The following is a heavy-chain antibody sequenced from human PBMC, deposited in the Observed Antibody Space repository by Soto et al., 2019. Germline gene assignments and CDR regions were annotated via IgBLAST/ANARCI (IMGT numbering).Heavy chain of an antibody. V-gene: IGHV3-74*01. J-gene: IGHJ4*02. CDR1: GFIFSNYW. D-gene: IGHD5-12*01. CDR2: ISNDGSIT. CDR3: ARPALLVSTFDY. Sequence: GGSLRLSCEASGFIFSNYWMHWVRQTPGTGLVWVSRISNDGSITNYADSVKGRFTISRDNAKNTLYLQMNSLRAEDTAVYYCARPALLVSTFDYWGQGTVVTVSS.